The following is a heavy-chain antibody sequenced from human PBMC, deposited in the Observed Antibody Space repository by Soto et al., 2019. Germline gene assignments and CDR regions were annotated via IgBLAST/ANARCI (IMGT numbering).Heavy chain of an antibody. V-gene: IGHV3-23*01. CDR3: AKLVGATVVSDY. D-gene: IGHD1-26*01. CDR2: ISGSGDST. Sequence: EVQLLESGGGLVQPGGSLRLSCAASGFTFSSYAMSWVRQAPGKGLEWVSAISGSGDSTYYADSVKGRFTISRDNSKNTLYLQMNSLRAEDTAVYYCAKLVGATVVSDYWGQGTLVLVSS. CDR1: GFTFSSYA. J-gene: IGHJ4*02.